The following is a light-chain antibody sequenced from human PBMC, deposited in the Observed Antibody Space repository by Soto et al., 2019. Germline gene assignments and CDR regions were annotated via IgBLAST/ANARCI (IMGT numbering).Light chain of an antibody. CDR3: ETGDSLYV. Sequence: QSVLTQSSSASASLGSSVKLTCTLSSGHSGYIIAWHQQQPGKAPRYLLKLEGSGSYNKGSGVPDRFSGSSSGADRYLTISNLQSEDEADYYCETGDSLYVFGTGTKLTVL. CDR2: LEGSGSY. J-gene: IGLJ1*01. CDR1: SGHSGYI. V-gene: IGLV4-60*03.